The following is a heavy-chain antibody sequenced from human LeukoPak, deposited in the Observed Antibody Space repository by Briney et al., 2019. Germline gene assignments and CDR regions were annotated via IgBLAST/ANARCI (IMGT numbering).Heavy chain of an antibody. CDR1: GFTFSSYG. CDR3: ARGKRDALNYYYYGMDV. Sequence: GGSLRLSCAVSGFTFSSYGMHWVRQAPGKGLEWVAVIWYDGSNKYYADSVKGRFTISRDNSKNTLYLQMNSLRAEDTAVYYCARGKRDALNYYYYGMDVWGQGTTVTVPS. V-gene: IGHV3-33*01. CDR2: IWYDGSNK. D-gene: IGHD5-24*01. J-gene: IGHJ6*02.